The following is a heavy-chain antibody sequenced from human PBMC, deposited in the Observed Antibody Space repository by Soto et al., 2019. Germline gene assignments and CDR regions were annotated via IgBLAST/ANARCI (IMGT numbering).Heavy chain of an antibody. Sequence: GGSLRLSCVTSEFTFTHYWMHWVRQAPGKGLVWVSRISSDGTTTNYADSVKGRFTISRDNAKNTLYLQMTSLRVEDRAIYYCVRGKVAAGFDYWGQGALVNVSS. V-gene: IGHV3-74*01. J-gene: IGHJ4*02. CDR2: ISSDGTTT. D-gene: IGHD6-13*01. CDR3: VRGKVAAGFDY. CDR1: EFTFTHYW.